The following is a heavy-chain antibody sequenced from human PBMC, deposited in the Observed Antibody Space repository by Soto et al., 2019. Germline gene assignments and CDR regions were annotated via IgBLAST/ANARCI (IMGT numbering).Heavy chain of an antibody. CDR1: GLTFSSYW. CDR3: ASGYCISTSCSPGYYYYGMDV. J-gene: IGHJ6*02. CDR2: ISYDGSNK. D-gene: IGHD2-2*03. Sequence: GGSLRLSCAASGLTFSSYWMHWVRQAPGKGLEWVAVISYDGSNKYYADSVKGRFTISRDNSKNTLYLQMNSLRAEDTAVYYCASGYCISTSCSPGYYYYGMDVWGQGTTVTVAS. V-gene: IGHV3-30-3*01.